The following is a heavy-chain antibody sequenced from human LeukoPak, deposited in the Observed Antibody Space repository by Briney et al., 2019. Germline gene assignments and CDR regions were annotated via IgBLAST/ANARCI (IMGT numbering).Heavy chain of an antibody. J-gene: IGHJ4*02. D-gene: IGHD6-6*01. CDR1: GYTLTSYG. CDR2: ISTQSGNT. CDR3: ARGAAARPLGY. Sequence: ASVKVSCKASGYTLTSYGINWMRQAPGQGLEWMGWISTQSGNTNYAQKLQGRVTMTTDTSTSTAYMELRSLRSDDTAVYYCARGAAARPLGYWGQGTLVTVSS. V-gene: IGHV1-18*01.